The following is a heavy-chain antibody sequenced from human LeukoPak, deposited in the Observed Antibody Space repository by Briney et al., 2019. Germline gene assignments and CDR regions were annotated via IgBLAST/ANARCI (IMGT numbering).Heavy chain of an antibody. V-gene: IGHV4-34*01. J-gene: IGHJ6*02. Sequence: SETLSLTCAVSGGSFSGYYWSWIRQPPGKGLEWIGEINHSGSTNYNPSLKSRVTIPVDTSKNQFSLKLSSVTAADTAVYYCARTYSSSWQLYYYYGMDVWGQGTTVTVSS. CDR2: INHSGST. D-gene: IGHD6-13*01. CDR3: ARTYSSSWQLYYYYGMDV. CDR1: GGSFSGYY.